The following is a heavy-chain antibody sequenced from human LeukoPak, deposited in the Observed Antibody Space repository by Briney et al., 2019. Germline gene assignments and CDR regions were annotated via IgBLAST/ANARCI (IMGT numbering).Heavy chain of an antibody. V-gene: IGHV1-24*01. D-gene: IGHD6-6*01. CDR1: GYTLTELS. Sequence: ASVKVSCKVSGYTLTELSMHWVRQAPGKGLEWMGGFDPEDGETIYAQKFQGRVTMTEDTSTDTAYMELSSLRSEDTAVYYCATRRGSYSSSSLWFDPWGQGTLVTVSS. CDR2: FDPEDGET. J-gene: IGHJ5*02. CDR3: ATRRGSYSSSSLWFDP.